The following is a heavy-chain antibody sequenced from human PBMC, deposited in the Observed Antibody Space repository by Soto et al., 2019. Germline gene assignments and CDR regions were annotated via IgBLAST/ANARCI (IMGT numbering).Heavy chain of an antibody. CDR3: ARGKGMEENYYYYGMDI. CDR1: GYTFSTYA. V-gene: IGHV1-3*01. D-gene: IGHD1-1*01. J-gene: IGHJ6*02. CDR2: INGGTGQT. Sequence: ASVKVSCKASGYTFSTYAMHWVRQAPGQSLEWMGWINGGTGQTRYSQRFQDRVTITRDTSAKTTYMDLTSLRSEDTSVYYCARGKGMEENYYYYGMDIWGQGTTVTVSS.